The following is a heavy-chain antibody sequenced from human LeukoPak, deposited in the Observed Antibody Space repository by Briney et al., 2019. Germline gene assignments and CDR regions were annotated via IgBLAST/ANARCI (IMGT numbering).Heavy chain of an antibody. V-gene: IGHV1-2*02. CDR2: INPDNGVT. CDR1: GYTFTGYY. Sequence: ASVKVSCKASGYTFTGYYIHWVRQAPGQGLEWMGWINPDNGVTNYAQKFQGRVTITRDTSLSTAYMDLSRLTSDDTAVYYCARDWPGIGLHFDLWGRGTLITVSS. D-gene: IGHD2-15*01. J-gene: IGHJ2*01. CDR3: ARDWPGIGLHFDL.